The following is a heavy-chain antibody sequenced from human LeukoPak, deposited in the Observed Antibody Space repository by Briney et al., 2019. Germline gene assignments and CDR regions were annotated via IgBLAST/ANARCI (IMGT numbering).Heavy chain of an antibody. V-gene: IGHV3-7*01. CDR1: GFTFTSHW. CDR2: MNLDGSEK. D-gene: IGHD2-8*01. CDR3: ARDATYCTNGVCYTRFDY. J-gene: IGHJ4*02. Sequence: PGGSLRLSCAASGFTFTSHWMSWVRQAPGKGLEWVARMNLDGSEKYYVDSVKGRFTISRDNAKTSLYLDMNSLRAEDTAVYYCARDATYCTNGVCYTRFDYWGQGTLVTVSS.